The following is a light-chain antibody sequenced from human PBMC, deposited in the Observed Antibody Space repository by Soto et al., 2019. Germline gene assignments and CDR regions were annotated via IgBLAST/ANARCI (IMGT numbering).Light chain of an antibody. CDR2: AAS. CDR3: QQYNDSFPYT. Sequence: DIQLTQSPSFLSASVGDRVTITCRASQGISSYLAWYQQKPGKAPKLLIYAASTLQSGVPSRFSGSGSGTEFTLTISSLQPDDFATYYCQQYNDSFPYTFGQGTKVDIK. J-gene: IGKJ2*01. V-gene: IGKV1-9*01. CDR1: QGISSY.